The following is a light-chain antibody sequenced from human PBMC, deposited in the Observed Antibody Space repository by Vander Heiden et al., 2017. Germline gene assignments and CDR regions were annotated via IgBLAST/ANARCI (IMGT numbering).Light chain of an antibody. CDR3: QQYGSSQT. J-gene: IGKJ1*01. V-gene: IGKV3-20*01. CDR1: QSVSSSY. CDR2: DAS. Sequence: EIVFTQSPGTLSLSPAETATLSCRASQSVSSSYLAWYQQKPGQAPRLLIYDASSRATGIPDRFSGSGSGTDFTLTISRLEPEDFAVYYCQQYGSSQTFGQGTKVEIK.